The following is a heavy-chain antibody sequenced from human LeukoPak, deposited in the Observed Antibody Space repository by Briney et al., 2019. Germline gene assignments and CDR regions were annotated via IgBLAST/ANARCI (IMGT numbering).Heavy chain of an antibody. V-gene: IGHV3-30-3*01. J-gene: IGHJ3*02. CDR1: GFTFSSYA. D-gene: IGHD1-26*01. CDR2: ISYDGSNK. CDR3: ARDQGIVGAKEDAFDI. Sequence: GGSLRLSCAASGFTFSSYAMHWVRQAPGKGLEWVAVISYDGSNKYYADSVKGRFTISRDNSKNTLYLQMNSLRAEDTAVYYCARDQGIVGAKEDAFDIWGQGTMVTVSS.